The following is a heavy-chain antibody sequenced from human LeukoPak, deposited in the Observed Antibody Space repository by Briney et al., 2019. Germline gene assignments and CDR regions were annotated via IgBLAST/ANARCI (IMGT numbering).Heavy chain of an antibody. V-gene: IGHV3-15*01. CDR2: IKSKTDGGTT. CDR3: TTETPYFDY. CDR1: GFTFSNAW. Sequence: GGSLRLSCAVSGFTFSNAWMSWVRQAPGKGLQWVGRIKSKTDGGTTDYAAPVKGRFTISRDDSKNTLYLQMNRLKTEDTAVYYCTTETPYFDYWGQGTLVTVSS. J-gene: IGHJ4*02. D-gene: IGHD2-15*01.